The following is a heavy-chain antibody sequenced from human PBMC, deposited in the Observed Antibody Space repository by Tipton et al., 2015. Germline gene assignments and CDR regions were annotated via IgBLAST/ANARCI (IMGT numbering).Heavy chain of an antibody. D-gene: IGHD3-9*01. V-gene: IGHV4-59*01. J-gene: IGHJ4*02. CDR2: IYYSGST. CDR3: ACQDYDSLTRDYQTVDY. CDR1: SYSISKYY. Sequence: TPSPTCSVSSYSISKYYWSWIRQPPGKELEWIGYIYYSGSTNYNPSLRSRVAMSMDTSKNQFSLKLSSVIAADTAVYYCACQDYDSLTRDYQTVDYWGQGTLVTVSS.